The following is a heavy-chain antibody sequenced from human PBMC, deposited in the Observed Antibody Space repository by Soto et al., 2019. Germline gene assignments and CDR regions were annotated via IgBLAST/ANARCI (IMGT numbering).Heavy chain of an antibody. D-gene: IGHD3-22*01. CDR1: GYSFATYG. CDR3: ATEPIYYNDGSGYYPLGH. V-gene: IGHV1-18*04. CDR2: ISAHNGDT. J-gene: IGHJ4*02. Sequence: ASVKGSCKASGYSFATYGFSWVRQAPGQGLECVGWISAHNGDTHYSQKFQGRVTLTTDTSTNTGYMELRSLTSDDTAVYFCATEPIYYNDGSGYYPLGHWGQGTLVTVSP.